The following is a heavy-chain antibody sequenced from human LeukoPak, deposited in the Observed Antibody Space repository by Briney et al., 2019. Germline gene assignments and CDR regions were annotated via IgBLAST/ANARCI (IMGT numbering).Heavy chain of an antibody. D-gene: IGHD6-19*01. V-gene: IGHV3-7*01. J-gene: IGHJ4*02. CDR3: ARGPAAGNLLGF. CDR1: GFSFSNYW. Sequence: GGSLRLSCAASGFSFSNYWMSWVRQAPGKGLEWVANIEQDGSEKYYVDSVKGRFTISRENAKNSVSLQMNSLRAEDTAVYYCARGPAAGNLLGFWGQGTLVTVSS. CDR2: IEQDGSEK.